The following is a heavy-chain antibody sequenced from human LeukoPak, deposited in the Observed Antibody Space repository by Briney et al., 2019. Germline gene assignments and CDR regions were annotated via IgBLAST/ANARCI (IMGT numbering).Heavy chain of an antibody. CDR3: ASLHSSGWSSDY. Sequence: GASVKVSCKASGGTFSSYAISWVRQAPGQGLEWMGGIIPIFGTANYAQKFQGRVTITADKSTSTAYIELSSLRSEDTAVYYCASLHSSGWSSDYWGQGTLVTVSS. CDR2: IIPIFGTA. CDR1: GGTFSSYA. V-gene: IGHV1-69*06. J-gene: IGHJ4*02. D-gene: IGHD6-19*01.